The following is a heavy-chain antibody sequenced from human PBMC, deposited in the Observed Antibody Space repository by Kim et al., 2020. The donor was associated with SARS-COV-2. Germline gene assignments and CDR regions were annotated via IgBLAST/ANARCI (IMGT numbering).Heavy chain of an antibody. Sequence: GGSLRLSCAASGFTFSSYWMSWVRQAPGKGLEWVANIKQDGSEKYYVDSVKGRFTISRDNAKNSLYLQMNSLRAEDTAVYYCARLAPYYYGSGSYYRRSLDAFDHWGHGTMVTVAS. CDR2: IKQDGSEK. CDR1: GFTFSSYW. V-gene: IGHV3-7*01. J-gene: IGHJ3*01. D-gene: IGHD3-10*01. CDR3: ARLAPYYYGSGSYYRRSLDAFDH.